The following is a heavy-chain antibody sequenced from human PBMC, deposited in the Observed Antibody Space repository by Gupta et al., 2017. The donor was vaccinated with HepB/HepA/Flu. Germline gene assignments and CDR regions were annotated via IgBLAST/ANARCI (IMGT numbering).Heavy chain of an antibody. CDR1: GFPFSSHW. J-gene: IGHJ3*02. CDR2: IKQEGSEK. CDR3: ARGSGSTTRALDI. V-gene: IGHV3-7*01. Sequence: EVQLVESGGGLVQPGGSLRLSCAASGFPFSSHWVNWVRQAPGKGLEWVANIKQEGSEKKYVDSVKGRFIISRDNAKDSKYLQMNSLRAEDTAVYYGARGSGSTTRALDIWGQGTMVTVSS. D-gene: IGHD2/OR15-2a*01.